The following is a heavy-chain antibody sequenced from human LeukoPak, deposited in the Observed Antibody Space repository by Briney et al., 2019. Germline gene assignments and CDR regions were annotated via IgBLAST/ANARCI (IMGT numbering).Heavy chain of an antibody. V-gene: IGHV3-7*01. D-gene: IGHD6-19*01. CDR2: IYQDGSLK. CDR1: GFTLNNYW. Sequence: GGSLRLSCAASGFTLNNYWMRWVRQAPGKGLEWVANIYQDGSLKHYVDSVKGRFTVSRDNAKNSLYLQMDSLRAEDTAVYYCARVGERDYNNGWFDYWAQGTLVTVSS. J-gene: IGHJ4*02. CDR3: ARVGERDYNNGWFDY.